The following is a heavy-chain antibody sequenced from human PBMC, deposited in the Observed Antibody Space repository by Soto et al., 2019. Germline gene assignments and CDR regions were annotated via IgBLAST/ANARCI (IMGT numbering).Heavy chain of an antibody. V-gene: IGHV1-2*02. Sequence: GASVKVSCKASGYTFTGYYMHWVRQAPGQGLEWMGWINPNSGGTNYAQKFQGRVTMTRDTSISTAYMELSRLRSDDTAVYYCARAPGGPIRSTIFGVVIRPSNYGMDVWGQGTTVTVSS. J-gene: IGHJ6*02. CDR3: ARAPGGPIRSTIFGVVIRPSNYGMDV. CDR2: INPNSGGT. CDR1: GYTFTGYY. D-gene: IGHD3-3*01.